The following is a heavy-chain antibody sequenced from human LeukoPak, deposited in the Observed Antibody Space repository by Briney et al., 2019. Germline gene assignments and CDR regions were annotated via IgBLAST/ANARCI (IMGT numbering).Heavy chain of an antibody. CDR2: IYYSGST. CDR1: GGSISSYY. Sequence: SETLSLTCTVSGGSISSYYWSWIRQPPGKGLEWIGYIYYSGSTNYNPSLKSRVTISVDTSKNQLSLKLSSVTAADTAVYYCAREGFDSYYYYYGMDVWGQGTTVTVSS. J-gene: IGHJ6*02. D-gene: IGHD3-9*01. V-gene: IGHV4-59*01. CDR3: AREGFDSYYYYYGMDV.